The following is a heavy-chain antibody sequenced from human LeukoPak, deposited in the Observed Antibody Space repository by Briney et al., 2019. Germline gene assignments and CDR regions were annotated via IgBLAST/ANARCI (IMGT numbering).Heavy chain of an antibody. D-gene: IGHD1/OR15-1a*01. CDR2: IYYSGST. V-gene: IGHV4-59*01. J-gene: IGHJ3*02. CDR1: GGSISSYY. CDR3: ARVGTSDAFDI. Sequence: SETLSLTCTVSGGSISSYYWSWIRQPPGKGLEWIGYIYYSGSTNYNPSLKSRVTISVDTSKNQFSLKLSSVTAADTAVYYCARVGTSDAFDIWGQGTMVTVSS.